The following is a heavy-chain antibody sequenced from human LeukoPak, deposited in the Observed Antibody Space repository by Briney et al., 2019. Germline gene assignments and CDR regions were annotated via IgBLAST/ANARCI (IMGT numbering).Heavy chain of an antibody. Sequence: GGSLRLSCAASGFTFSAYSMNWVRQAPGKGLEWVSSISTSSSYIYYADSVKGRFTVSRDNAKNSLFLRMNSLRAEDTALYYCARDREMGTIRNGFDVWGQGTIVSVSS. CDR2: ISTSSSYI. CDR3: ARDREMGTIRNGFDV. D-gene: IGHD5-24*01. J-gene: IGHJ3*01. CDR1: GFTFSAYS. V-gene: IGHV3-21*01.